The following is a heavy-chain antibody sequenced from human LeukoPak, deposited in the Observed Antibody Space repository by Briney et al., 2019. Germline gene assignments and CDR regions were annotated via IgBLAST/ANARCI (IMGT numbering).Heavy chain of an antibody. Sequence: GGSLRLSCVASGFTFGSYAMNCYRQAPGKGLEWVAVIWYDGSNKYYADSVKGRFTISRDNSKNTLYLQMNSLRVEDTAVYYCARGDPTVTTKQNFDYWGQGTLVTVSS. CDR3: ARGDPTVTTKQNFDY. D-gene: IGHD4-17*01. CDR1: GFTFGSYA. J-gene: IGHJ4*02. V-gene: IGHV3-33*08. CDR2: IWYDGSNK.